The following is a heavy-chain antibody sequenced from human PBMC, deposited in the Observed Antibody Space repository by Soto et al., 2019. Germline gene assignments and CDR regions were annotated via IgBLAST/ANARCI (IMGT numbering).Heavy chain of an antibody. CDR3: ARLGILEWWRGWFDP. Sequence: SETLSLTCTVSGGSISSSSSYWGWIRQPPGKGLEWIGSITYSGNTYYNPSLKSRVTISVDTSKNQFSLKLNSVTAADMAVYYCARLGILEWWRGWFDPWGQGTLVTVSS. D-gene: IGHD3-3*01. J-gene: IGHJ5*02. CDR2: ITYSGNT. V-gene: IGHV4-39*01. CDR1: GGSISSSSSY.